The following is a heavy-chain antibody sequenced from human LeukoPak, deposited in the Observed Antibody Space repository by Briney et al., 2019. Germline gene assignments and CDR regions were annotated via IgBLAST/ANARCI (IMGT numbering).Heavy chain of an antibody. Sequence: GGSLRLSCAASGFTFSTYWMTWVRQAPGKGLEWVANMKGDGSEIHYVDSVKGRFTISRDNAKNSLYLQMNSLRAEDTAVYCCARPAYTAAYDLWGQGTMVTVSS. D-gene: IGHD3-16*01. V-gene: IGHV3-7*01. J-gene: IGHJ3*01. CDR3: ARPAYTAAYDL. CDR2: MKGDGSEI. CDR1: GFTFSTYW.